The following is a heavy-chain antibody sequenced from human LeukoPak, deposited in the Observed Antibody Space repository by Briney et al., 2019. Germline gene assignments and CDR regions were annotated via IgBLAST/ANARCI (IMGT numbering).Heavy chain of an antibody. D-gene: IGHD6-19*01. Sequence: ASVKVSCKASGYTFTSYGISWVRQAPGQGLEWMGWISAYNGNTNYAQKLQGRVTMTTDTSTSTAYMELRSLRSDDTAVYYCARVAVAVAGTYYYYYYMDVWGKGTTVTISS. J-gene: IGHJ6*03. CDR1: GYTFTSYG. CDR2: ISAYNGNT. CDR3: ARVAVAVAGTYYYYYYMDV. V-gene: IGHV1-18*01.